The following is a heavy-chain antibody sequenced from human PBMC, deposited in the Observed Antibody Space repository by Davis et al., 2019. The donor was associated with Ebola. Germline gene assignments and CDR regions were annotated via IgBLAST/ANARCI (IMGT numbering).Heavy chain of an antibody. CDR1: GFTFSSYA. V-gene: IGHV3-23*01. J-gene: IGHJ6*02. Sequence: PGGSLRLSCATSGFTFSSYAMSWVRQAPGKGLEWVSAISGSGGSTYYADSVKGRFTISRDNSKNTLYLQMNSLRAEHTAVYYCASRRGLRTGIYYYYYGMDVWGQGTTVTVSS. D-gene: IGHD1-14*01. CDR3: ASRRGLRTGIYYYYYGMDV. CDR2: ISGSGGST.